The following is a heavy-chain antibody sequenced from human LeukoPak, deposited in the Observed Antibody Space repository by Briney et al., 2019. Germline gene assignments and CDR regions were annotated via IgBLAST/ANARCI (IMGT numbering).Heavy chain of an antibody. Sequence: PSETLSLTCTVSGGSISSYYWSWIRQPPGKGLEWIGDINYSGSTNYNPSLKSRVTISVDTFKNQFSLKLSSVTAADTAVYYCARVYPDIGEVLYYYMDVWGKGTTVTVSS. CDR1: GGSISSYY. V-gene: IGHV4-59*12. J-gene: IGHJ6*03. D-gene: IGHD5-12*01. CDR2: INYSGST. CDR3: ARVYPDIGEVLYYYMDV.